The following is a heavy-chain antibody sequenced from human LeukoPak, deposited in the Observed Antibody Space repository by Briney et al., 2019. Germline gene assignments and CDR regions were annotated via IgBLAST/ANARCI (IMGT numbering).Heavy chain of an antibody. J-gene: IGHJ4*02. Sequence: GASVKVSCKASGYTFTSYGISWVRQAPGQGLKWMGWISAYNGNTNYAQKLQGRVTMTTDTSTSTAYMELRSLRSDDTAVYYCARDLVVQLWDLGLYFDYWGQGTLVTVSS. V-gene: IGHV1-18*01. D-gene: IGHD5-18*01. CDR2: ISAYNGNT. CDR3: ARDLVVQLWDLGLYFDY. CDR1: GYTFTSYG.